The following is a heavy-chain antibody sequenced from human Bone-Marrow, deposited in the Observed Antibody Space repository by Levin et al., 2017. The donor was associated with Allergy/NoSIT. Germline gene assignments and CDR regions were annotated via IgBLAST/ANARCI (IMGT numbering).Heavy chain of an antibody. CDR3: ARGRTVTKDFDY. D-gene: IGHD4-17*01. Sequence: ASVKVSCKASGYTFTSYDISWVRQAPGQGLEWMGWISGYNGDTHEQNYQDRGTMTTDTTSTTAYMELRSLRSDDTAVYSCARGRTVTKDFDYWGQGTLVTVSS. CDR2: ISGYNGDT. V-gene: IGHV1-18*01. CDR1: GYTFTSYD. J-gene: IGHJ4*02.